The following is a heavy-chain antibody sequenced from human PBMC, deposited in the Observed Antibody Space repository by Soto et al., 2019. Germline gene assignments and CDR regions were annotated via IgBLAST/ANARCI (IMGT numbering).Heavy chain of an antibody. CDR3: ARQDDFWSGSNWFDP. V-gene: IGHV4-39*01. J-gene: IGHJ5*02. CDR2: VYYNGFT. D-gene: IGHD3-3*01. CDR1: GGSITSSNYY. Sequence: SETLSLTCTVSGGSITSSNYYWGWIRQPPGKGLEWIGNVYYNGFTYYNPSLKSRVTISVDTSKNHFPLKLTSVTAADTAVYYCARQDDFWSGSNWFDPWGQGTLVTVSS.